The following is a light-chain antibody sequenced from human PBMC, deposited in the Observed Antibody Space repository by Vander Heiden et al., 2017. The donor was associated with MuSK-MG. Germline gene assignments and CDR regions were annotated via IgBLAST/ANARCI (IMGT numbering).Light chain of an antibody. J-gene: IGKJ3*01. Sequence: DSVMTQSPLSLAVTPGEPASISCRSSRSLLHSNGYNYLDWYLQRPGQSPQLLIYLGSNRASGVPDRFSGSGSGTDFTLKISIVDAEDVRVYYCARSLPTAFTFGHGTKVDIK. CDR1: RSLLHSNGYNY. CDR3: ARSLPTAFT. CDR2: LGS. V-gene: IGKV2-28*01.